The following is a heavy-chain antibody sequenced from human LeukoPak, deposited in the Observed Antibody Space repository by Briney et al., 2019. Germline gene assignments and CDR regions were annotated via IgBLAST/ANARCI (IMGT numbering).Heavy chain of an antibody. CDR2: IYYSGST. CDR1: GGFISSYY. J-gene: IGHJ4*02. CDR3: ATYSGGHIDY. Sequence: SETLSLTCTVSGGFISSYYWSWIRQPPGKGLEWIGYIYYSGSTNYNPSLKSRVTMSVDTSKTQFSLKLSSVTAADTAVYYCATYSGGHIDYWGQGSLVTVSS. V-gene: IGHV4-59*01. D-gene: IGHD5-12*01.